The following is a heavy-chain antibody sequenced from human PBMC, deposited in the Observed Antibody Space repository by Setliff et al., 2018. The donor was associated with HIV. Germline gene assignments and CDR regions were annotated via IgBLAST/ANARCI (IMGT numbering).Heavy chain of an antibody. CDR2: IHYSGIT. V-gene: IGHV4-59*11. D-gene: IGHD3-9*01. J-gene: IGHJ3*02. Sequence: LSLTCTVSRDSINGHWWSWVRQPPGKGLEWTGSIHYSGITHYNPSLKSRLTMSVDTSKNQVSLKLTSVTAADTAVYYCARYKCINFACVGFDIWGQGTVVTVSS. CDR1: RDSINGHW. CDR3: ARYKCINFACVGFDI.